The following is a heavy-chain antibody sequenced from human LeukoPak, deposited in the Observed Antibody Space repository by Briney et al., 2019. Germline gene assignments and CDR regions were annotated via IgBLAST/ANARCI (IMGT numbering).Heavy chain of an antibody. V-gene: IGHV1-8*01. D-gene: IGHD3-9*01. CDR2: MNPNSGNT. CDR1: GYTFTRNG. Sequence: ASVKVSCKASGYTFTRNGISWVRQATGQGLEWMGWMNPNSGNTGYAQKFQGRVTMTRNTSISTAYMELSSLRSEDTAVYYCARGLVLRYFDWLFVGGGGARPLRSNWFDPWGQGTLVTVSS. J-gene: IGHJ5*02. CDR3: ARGLVLRYFDWLFVGGGGARPLRSNWFDP.